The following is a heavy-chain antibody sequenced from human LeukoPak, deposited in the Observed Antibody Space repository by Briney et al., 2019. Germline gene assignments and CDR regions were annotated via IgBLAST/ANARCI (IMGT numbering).Heavy chain of an antibody. Sequence: SVKVSCKASGGTFSSYAISWVRQAPGQGLEWMGGIIPIFGTANYAQKFQGRVTITADESTSTAYMELSSLRSEDTAVYYCARVGEDINSSSGYSPLDYWGQRTLVTVSS. V-gene: IGHV1-69*13. J-gene: IGHJ4*02. CDR3: ARVGEDINSSSGYSPLDY. D-gene: IGHD6-13*01. CDR2: IIPIFGTA. CDR1: GGTFSSYA.